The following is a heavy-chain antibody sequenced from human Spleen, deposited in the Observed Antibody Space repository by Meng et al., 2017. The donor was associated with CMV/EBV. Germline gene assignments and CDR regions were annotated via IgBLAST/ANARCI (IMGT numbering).Heavy chain of an antibody. J-gene: IGHJ5*02. CDR3: AREWEPPGWFDP. CDR2: IIPILGIA. CDR1: GGTFSSYA. V-gene: IGHV1-69*10. Sequence: SVKVSCKASGGTFSSYAISWVRQAPGQGLEWMGGIIPILGIANYAQKFQGRLTLTRDTSTSTVYMELSSLRSEDTALYYCAREWEPPGWFDPWGQGTLVTVSS. D-gene: IGHD1-26*01.